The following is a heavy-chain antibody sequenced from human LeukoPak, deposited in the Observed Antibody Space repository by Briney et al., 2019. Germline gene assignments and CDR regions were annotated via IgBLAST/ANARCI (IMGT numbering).Heavy chain of an antibody. D-gene: IGHD3-9*01. J-gene: IGHJ1*01. CDR2: IYSGGST. CDR1: GFTVSSNY. V-gene: IGHV3-66*04. Sequence: GSLRLSCAASGFTVSSNYMSWVRQAPGKGLEWVSVIYSGGSTYYADSVKGRFTISRDNSKNTLYLQMNSLRAEDTAVYYCARQNTYYDILTGYSARAEYFQHWGQGTLVTVST. CDR3: ARQNTYYDILTGYSARAEYFQH.